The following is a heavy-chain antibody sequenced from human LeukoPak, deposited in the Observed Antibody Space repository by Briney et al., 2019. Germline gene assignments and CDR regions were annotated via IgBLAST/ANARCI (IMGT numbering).Heavy chain of an antibody. V-gene: IGHV3-30*01. Sequence: GRSLRLSCAASGFTFSLYPMHWVRQAPGKGLEWVAVISNGGSDKYYAESVKGRFTISRDNSKSTLYLQMNSLSAEDTAVYYCARDVGDCSSSSCYIPADWWGQGTLVTVS. CDR3: ARDVGDCSSSSCYIPADW. D-gene: IGHD2-2*02. CDR2: ISNGGSDK. CDR1: GFTFSLYP. J-gene: IGHJ4*02.